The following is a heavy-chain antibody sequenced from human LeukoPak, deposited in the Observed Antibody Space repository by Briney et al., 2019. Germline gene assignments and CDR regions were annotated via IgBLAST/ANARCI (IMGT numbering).Heavy chain of an antibody. CDR3: TRAPGRFWLLDY. D-gene: IGHD3-3*01. CDR1: GGSISSYY. V-gene: IGHV4-4*07. J-gene: IGHJ4*02. Sequence: SETLSLTCIISGGSISSYYCAWIRRFAGKGLEWIGRIHTSGSTDYNPSLKSRVTMSLDTSKNQFPLTLTSVSAADTAVYYCTRAPGRFWLLDYWGQGSLITVSS. CDR2: IHTSGST.